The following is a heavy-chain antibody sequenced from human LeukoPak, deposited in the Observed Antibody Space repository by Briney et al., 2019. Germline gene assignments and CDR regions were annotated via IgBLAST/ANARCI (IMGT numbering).Heavy chain of an antibody. CDR3: ARVSEEDTAMPNFFDY. CDR1: GFTFSSYS. J-gene: IGHJ4*02. D-gene: IGHD5-18*01. CDR2: ISSSSSYI. V-gene: IGHV3-21*01. Sequence: PGGSLRLSCAASGFTFSSYSMNWVRQAPGKGLEWVSSISSSSSYIYYADSVKGRFTISRDNAKNSLYLQMNSLRAEDTAVYYCARVSEEDTAMPNFFDYWGQGTLVTVSS.